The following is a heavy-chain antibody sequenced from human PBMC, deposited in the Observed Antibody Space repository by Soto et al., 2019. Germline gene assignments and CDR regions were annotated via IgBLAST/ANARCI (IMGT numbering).Heavy chain of an antibody. J-gene: IGHJ6*02. CDR2: IWYDESNK. V-gene: IGHV3-30*02. D-gene: IGHD1-26*01. Sequence: VGSLRLSCAASGFTFSYYGMHWVRQAPGKGLEWVAIIWYDESNKYYADSVTGRFTISRDNSNNMVYLQMNSLRAEDTAVYYCAKGGSNAAMDVRGQGTTVPVS. CDR1: GFTFSYYG. CDR3: AKGGSNAAMDV.